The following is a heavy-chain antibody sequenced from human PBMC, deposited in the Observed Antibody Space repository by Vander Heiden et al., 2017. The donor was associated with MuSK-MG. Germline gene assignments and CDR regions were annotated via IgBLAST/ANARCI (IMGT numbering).Heavy chain of an antibody. Sequence: QLQLQESGPGLVKPSETLSLTCTVSVGSISSSSYYWGWIRQPPGKGLEWIGSIYYSGSTYYNPSLKSRVTISVDTSKNQFSLKLSSVTAADTAVYYCARHVRRQQLAQDYWGQGTLVTVSS. D-gene: IGHD6-13*01. J-gene: IGHJ4*02. CDR2: IYYSGST. CDR1: VGSISSSSYY. V-gene: IGHV4-39*01. CDR3: ARHVRRQQLAQDY.